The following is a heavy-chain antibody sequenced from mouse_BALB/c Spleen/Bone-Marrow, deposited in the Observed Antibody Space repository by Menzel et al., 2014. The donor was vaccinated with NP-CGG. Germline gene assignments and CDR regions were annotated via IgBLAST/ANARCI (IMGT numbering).Heavy chain of an antibody. V-gene: IGHV1S56*01. J-gene: IGHJ3*01. CDR2: IYPGDGST. CDR3: AMTARGGFAY. D-gene: IGHD3-2*01. CDR1: GYTFTSYD. Sequence: VQVVESGPELVKPGALVKISCKASGYTFTSYDINWVKQRPGQGLEWIGWIYPGDGSTKYNEKFKGKATLTADKSSSTAYMRVSSLTPENSAVYFCAMTARGGFAYWGQGTLVTVSA.